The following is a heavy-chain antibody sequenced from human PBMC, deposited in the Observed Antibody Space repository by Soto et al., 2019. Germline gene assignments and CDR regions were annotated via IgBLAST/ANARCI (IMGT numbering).Heavy chain of an antibody. D-gene: IGHD6-13*01. Sequence: GESLKISCKGSGYSFTSYWIGWVRQMPGKGLEWMGIIYPGDSDTRYSPSFQGQVTISADKSISTAYLQWSSLKASDTAMYYCAREWGIAAAGYYYYYMDVWGKGTTVTVSS. J-gene: IGHJ6*03. CDR3: AREWGIAAAGYYYYYMDV. CDR2: IYPGDSDT. V-gene: IGHV5-51*01. CDR1: GYSFTSYW.